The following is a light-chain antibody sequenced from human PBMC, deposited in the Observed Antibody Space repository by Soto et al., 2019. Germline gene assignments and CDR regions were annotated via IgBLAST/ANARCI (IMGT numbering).Light chain of an antibody. CDR3: ASWTTSTTMI. Sequence: QSALTQPASVSGSPGQSITISCTGTSSDIGAYNFVSWYQQHPGKAPKLMLYDVNLRPSGVSHRSSGSKSGNAASLTISGLQAEEDADYYCASWTTSTTMIFGGGTKLTVL. CDR1: SSDIGAYNF. V-gene: IGLV2-14*03. CDR2: DVN. J-gene: IGLJ2*01.